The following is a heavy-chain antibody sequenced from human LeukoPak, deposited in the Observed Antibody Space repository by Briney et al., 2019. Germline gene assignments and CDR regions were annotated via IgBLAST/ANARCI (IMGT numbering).Heavy chain of an antibody. D-gene: IGHD5-12*01. V-gene: IGHV3-23*01. CDR3: AKDRSPDIVATYAYDY. CDR1: GFTFSSYA. J-gene: IGHJ4*02. Sequence: GGSLRLSCAASGFTFSSYAMSWVRQAPGKGLEWVSAISGSGGSTYYADSVKGRFTISRDNSKNTLYLQMNSLRAEDTAVYYCAKDRSPDIVATYAYDYWDQGTLVTVSS. CDR2: ISGSGGST.